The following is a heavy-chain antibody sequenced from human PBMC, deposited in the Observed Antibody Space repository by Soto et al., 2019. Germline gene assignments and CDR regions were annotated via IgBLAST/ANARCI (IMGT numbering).Heavy chain of an antibody. Sequence: EVQLVESGGGLVQPGGSPRLSCAASGFTFSSYWMHWVRQAPGKGLVWVSRINTDGSATSYADSVKGRFTISRDNAKNTLYLQMNSLRAEDTAVYYCARKSADCSGAGCPIDYWGQGTLVTVSS. D-gene: IGHD2-15*01. CDR1: GFTFSSYW. J-gene: IGHJ4*02. CDR3: ARKSADCSGAGCPIDY. V-gene: IGHV3-74*01. CDR2: INTDGSAT.